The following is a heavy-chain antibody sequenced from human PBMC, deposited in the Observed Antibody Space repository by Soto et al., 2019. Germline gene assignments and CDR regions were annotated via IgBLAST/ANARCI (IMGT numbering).Heavy chain of an antibody. Sequence: GGSLRLSCAASGFTFSSYAMHWVRQAPGKGLEWVAVISYDVSNKYYADSVKGRFTISRDNSKNTLYLQMNSLRAEDTAVYYCARVPAAYGMDVWGQGTRVTVSS. D-gene: IGHD2-2*01. J-gene: IGHJ6*02. CDR1: GFTFSSYA. V-gene: IGHV3-30-3*01. CDR2: ISYDVSNK. CDR3: ARVPAAYGMDV.